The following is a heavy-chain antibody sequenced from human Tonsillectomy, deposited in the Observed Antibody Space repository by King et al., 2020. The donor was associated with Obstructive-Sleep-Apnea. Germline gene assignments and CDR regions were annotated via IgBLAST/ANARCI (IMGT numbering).Heavy chain of an antibody. Sequence: VQLQQWGAGLLKPSETLSLTCAVYVESFSGYYWSWIRQPPGKRLEWVGELNHSGSTNYNPSLKSRVTISVDTSKNQFSLKLSSVTAADTAVYYCARGRPGMVRGVILPLAYWGQGTLVTVSS. J-gene: IGHJ4*02. D-gene: IGHD3-10*01. CDR3: ARGRPGMVRGVILPLAY. CDR1: VESFSGYY. V-gene: IGHV4-34*01. CDR2: LNHSGST.